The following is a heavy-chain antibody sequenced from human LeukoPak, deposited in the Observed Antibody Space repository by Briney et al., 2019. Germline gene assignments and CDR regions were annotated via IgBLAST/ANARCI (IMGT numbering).Heavy chain of an antibody. Sequence: GGSLRLSCAASGFTFSSYAMSWVRQAPGKGLEWVSAISGSGGSTYYADSVKGRFTISRDNSKNTLYLQMNSLRAEDTAVYYCARAYYYDSSGSFYFDYWGQGTLVTVSS. D-gene: IGHD3-22*01. J-gene: IGHJ4*02. CDR1: GFTFSSYA. CDR3: ARAYYYDSSGSFYFDY. CDR2: ISGSGGST. V-gene: IGHV3-23*01.